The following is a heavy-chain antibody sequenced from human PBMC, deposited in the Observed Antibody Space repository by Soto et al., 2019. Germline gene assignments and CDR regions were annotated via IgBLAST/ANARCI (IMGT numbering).Heavy chain of an antibody. CDR3: AKDYHYDSSGHFDY. CDR2: ISWNSGRI. V-gene: IGHV3-9*01. Sequence: EVQLVESGGGLVQPGRSLRLSCSASGFTFDDYAMHWVRQAPGKGLEWVSGISWNSGRIGYADSVKGRFTISRDNVKNSLYLQMNSLRAEDTALYYCAKDYHYDSSGHFDYWGQGTLVTVSS. CDR1: GFTFDDYA. J-gene: IGHJ4*02. D-gene: IGHD3-22*01.